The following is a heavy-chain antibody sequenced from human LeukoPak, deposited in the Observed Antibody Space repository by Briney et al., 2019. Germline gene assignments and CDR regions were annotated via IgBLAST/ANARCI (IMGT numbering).Heavy chain of an antibody. J-gene: IGHJ4*02. CDR3: TSFGGDFWSGYPYYFDY. V-gene: IGHV3-15*01. CDR1: GFTFSNAW. Sequence: GGSLRLSCAASGFTFSNAWMSWVRQAPGKGLEWVGRIKSKTDGGTTDYAAPVKGRFTISRDDSKNTLYLQMNSLKTEDTAVYYCTSFGGDFWSGYPYYFDYWGQGTLVTVSS. CDR2: IKSKTDGGTT. D-gene: IGHD3-3*01.